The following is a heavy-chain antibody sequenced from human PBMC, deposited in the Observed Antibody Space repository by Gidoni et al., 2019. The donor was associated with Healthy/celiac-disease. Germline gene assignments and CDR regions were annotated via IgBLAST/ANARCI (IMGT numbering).Heavy chain of an antibody. D-gene: IGHD3-22*01. V-gene: IGHV1-69*01. CDR1: GGTFSSYA. CDR2: IIPIFGTA. CDR3: ARDGPGDSSGYSYGNDY. J-gene: IGHJ4*02. Sequence: QVQLVQSGAEVKKPGSSVKVSCKASGGTFSSYAISWVRQAPGQGLEWMGGIIPIFGTANYAQKFQGRVTITADESTSTAYMELSSLRSEDTAVYYCARDGPGDSSGYSYGNDYWGQGTLVTVSS.